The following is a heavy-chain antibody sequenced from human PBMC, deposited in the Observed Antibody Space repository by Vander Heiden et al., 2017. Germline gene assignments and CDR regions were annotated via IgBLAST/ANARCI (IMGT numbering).Heavy chain of an antibody. CDR3: ARALLWFGELTLIDY. J-gene: IGHJ4*02. D-gene: IGHD3-10*01. CDR1: GLTVSSYA. CDR2: ISYDGSNK. V-gene: IGHV3-30-3*01. Sequence: QVQLVESGGGVVQPGRSLRLSCAASGLTVSSYAMHWVRQAPGKGLEWVAVISYDGSNKYYADSVKGRFTISRDNSKNTLYLQMNSLRAEDTAVYYCARALLWFGELTLIDYWGQGTLVTVSS.